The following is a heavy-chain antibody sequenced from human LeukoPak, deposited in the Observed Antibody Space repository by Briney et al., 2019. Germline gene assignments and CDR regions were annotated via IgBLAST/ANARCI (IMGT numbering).Heavy chain of an antibody. CDR2: IRYDGSNK. Sequence: GGSLRLSCAASGFTFSSYGMHWVRQAPGKGLEWVAFIRYDGSNKYYADSVKGRFTISRDNSKNTLYLQMNSLRAEDTAVYYCAKDQEYYGSGSYVSPYGTFDYWGQGTLVTVSS. CDR1: GFTFSSYG. J-gene: IGHJ4*02. D-gene: IGHD3-10*01. CDR3: AKDQEYYGSGSYVSPYGTFDY. V-gene: IGHV3-30*02.